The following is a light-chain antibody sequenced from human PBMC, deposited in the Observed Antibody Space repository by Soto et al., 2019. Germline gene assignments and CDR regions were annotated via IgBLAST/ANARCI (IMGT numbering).Light chain of an antibody. CDR3: QQYNSWPLT. CDR2: AIV. Sequence: EIVITQSPATLSVSPGERSTLSCRASQSVGGDLAGYQQKPCQAPRLVIYAIVTRATGVPTRISGSGSGTAFTPTITSLQSEDFAVYYCQQYNSWPLTFGGGTKVDI. CDR1: QSVGGD. V-gene: IGKV3D-15*01. J-gene: IGKJ4*01.